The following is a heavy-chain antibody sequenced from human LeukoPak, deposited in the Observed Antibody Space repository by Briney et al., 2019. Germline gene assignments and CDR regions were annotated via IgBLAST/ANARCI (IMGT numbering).Heavy chain of an antibody. V-gene: IGHV3-7*01. D-gene: IGHD1-26*01. CDR3: TTDYPGRGNP. J-gene: IGHJ5*02. CDR2: IKQDGSET. CDR1: GFTFSSYW. Sequence: GGSLRLSCAASGFTFSSYWMTWVRQAPGKGLEWVANIKQDGSETYFGASVKGRFTISRDNAKNSLYLQMNSLRAEDTAVYYCTTDYPGRGNPWGQGTLVTVSS.